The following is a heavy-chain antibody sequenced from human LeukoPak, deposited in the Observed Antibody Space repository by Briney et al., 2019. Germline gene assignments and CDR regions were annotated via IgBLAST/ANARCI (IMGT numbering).Heavy chain of an antibody. J-gene: IGHJ4*02. D-gene: IGHD2-15*01. CDR3: AKTRYCSGGSCHPDY. CDR1: GFTFTSFA. Sequence: PGGSLRLSCAASGFTFTSFAMSWVRQAPGKGLEWVSTLSDSGVRTYYADSVKGRFTISRDNSRNTLYLQLNSLRAEDAAVYFCAKTRYCSGGSCHPDYWGQGTLVTVSS. V-gene: IGHV3-23*01. CDR2: LSDSGVRT.